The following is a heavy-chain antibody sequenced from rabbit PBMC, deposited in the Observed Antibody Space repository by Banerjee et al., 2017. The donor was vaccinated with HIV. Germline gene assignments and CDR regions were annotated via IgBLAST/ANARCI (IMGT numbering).Heavy chain of an antibody. CDR2: IYAGNSGST. Sequence: LLEESGGDLVKPGASVTLTCTASGFSLSIYEMCWVRQAPGKGLEWIACIYAGNSGSTWYESGAKGRFTISKTSATTVTLKMTSLTAADTATYFCARERDTGTVYYFYLLSPGTIVTVS. J-gene: IGHJ4*01. CDR3: ARERDTGTVYYFYL. D-gene: IGHD7-1*01. V-gene: IGHV1S40*01. CDR1: GFSLSIYE.